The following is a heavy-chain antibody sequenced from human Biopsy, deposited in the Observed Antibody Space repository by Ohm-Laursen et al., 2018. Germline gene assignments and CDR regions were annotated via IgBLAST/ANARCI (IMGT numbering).Heavy chain of an antibody. V-gene: IGHV3-23*01. D-gene: IGHD3-22*01. J-gene: IGHJ4*02. Sequence: PLRLSCAASGFTFSSYAMSWVRQAPGKGLEWVSAITSSGDTTYYSDSVKGRFTISRDSSKNTLHLQMNSLRAEDTAVYYCAKDQGYYYDRSVYYYFDYWGQGTLVTVSS. CDR3: AKDQGYYYDRSVYYYFDY. CDR1: GFTFSSYA. CDR2: ITSSGDTT.